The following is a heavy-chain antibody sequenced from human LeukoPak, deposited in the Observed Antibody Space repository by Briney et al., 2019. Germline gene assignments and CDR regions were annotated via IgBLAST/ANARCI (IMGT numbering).Heavy chain of an antibody. CDR2: INPNDDSA. CDR1: GYTLTSNY. CDR3: ARGYDTSTGTLDY. Sequence: ASVMVSCKASGYTLTSNYMHWVRQAPGQGLEWMGMINPNDDSATYAQKFQGRVTMTRGTSTSTVYMELSSLKFEDTAVYYCARGYDTSTGTLDYWGQGTLVTVTS. V-gene: IGHV1-46*01. D-gene: IGHD3-9*01. J-gene: IGHJ4*02.